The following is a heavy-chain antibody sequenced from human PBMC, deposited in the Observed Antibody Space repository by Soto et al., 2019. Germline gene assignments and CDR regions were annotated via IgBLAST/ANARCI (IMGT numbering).Heavy chain of an antibody. D-gene: IGHD3-10*01. V-gene: IGHV3-30*18. Sequence: QPGGSLRLSCAASGFTFSSYGMHWVRQAPGKGLEWVAVISYDGSNKYYADSVKGRFTISRDNSKNTLYLQMNSLRAEDTAVYYCAKDVFSGGSGSSGFDYWGQGTLVTVSS. J-gene: IGHJ4*02. CDR2: ISYDGSNK. CDR3: AKDVFSGGSGSSGFDY. CDR1: GFTFSSYG.